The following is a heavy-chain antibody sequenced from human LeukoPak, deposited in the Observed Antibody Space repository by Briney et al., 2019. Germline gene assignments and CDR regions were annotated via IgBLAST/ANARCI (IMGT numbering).Heavy chain of an antibody. CDR2: IYYSGST. CDR3: ARGAVARNDAFDI. D-gene: IGHD6-19*01. J-gene: IGHJ3*02. V-gene: IGHV4-59*01. CDR1: GGSISSYY. Sequence: PSAPLTFTCNAGGGSISSYYWSWIRQPPGKGLEWIGYIYYSGSTNYNPSLKSRVTISVDTSKNQFSLKLSSVTAADTAVYYCARGAVARNDAFDIWGQGTMVTVSS.